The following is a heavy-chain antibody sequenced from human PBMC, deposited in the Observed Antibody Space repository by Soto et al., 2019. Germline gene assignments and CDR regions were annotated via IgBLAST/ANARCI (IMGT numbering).Heavy chain of an antibody. CDR2: IYYSGST. J-gene: IGHJ5*02. D-gene: IGHD3-10*01. CDR1: GGSISSSRYY. CDR3: TNSNGFDP. Sequence: QLQLQESGPGLVKPSETLSLTCTVSGGSISSSRYYWGWIRQPPGKGLEWIGRIYYSGSTYYNPSLKSRVTISVDTSKNQFSLTLSSVTAADTAVYYCTNSNGFDPWGQGTLVTVSS. V-gene: IGHV4-39*01.